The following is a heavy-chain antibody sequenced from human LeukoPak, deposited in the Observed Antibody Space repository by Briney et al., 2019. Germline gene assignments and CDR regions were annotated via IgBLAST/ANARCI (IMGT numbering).Heavy chain of an antibody. CDR1: GFTFSSYS. CDR2: ITASGTAM. V-gene: IGHV3-48*02. J-gene: IGHJ4*02. D-gene: IGHD1-26*01. CDR3: ASSGSYRFDY. Sequence: LAGGSLRLSCAASGFTFSSYSMNWVRLAPGKGLEWVSHITASGTAMFYADSVKGRFTISRDNAKNSLYLQMNSLRDEGTAVYYCASSGSYRFDYWGQGTLVTVSS.